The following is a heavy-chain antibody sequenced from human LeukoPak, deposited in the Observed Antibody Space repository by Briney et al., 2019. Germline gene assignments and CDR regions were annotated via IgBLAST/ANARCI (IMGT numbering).Heavy chain of an antibody. J-gene: IGHJ4*02. Sequence: ASVKVSCKASRYTFTGYYMHWVRQAPGQGLEWMGWINPNSGGTNYAQKFQGRVTITADESTSTAYMELSSLRSEDTAVYYCARVHRQLERLGRYYFDYWGQGTLVTVSS. CDR2: INPNSGGT. V-gene: IGHV1-2*02. CDR3: ARVHRQLERLGRYYFDY. CDR1: RYTFTGYY. D-gene: IGHD1-1*01.